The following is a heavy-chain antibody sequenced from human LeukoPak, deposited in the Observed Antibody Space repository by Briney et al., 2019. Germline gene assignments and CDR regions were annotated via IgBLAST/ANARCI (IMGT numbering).Heavy chain of an antibody. CDR1: GYTFTGYH. J-gene: IGHJ6*02. CDR2: INPNSGDT. V-gene: IGHV1-2*06. CDR3: ARVAHDYSNYAGYMDV. D-gene: IGHD4-11*01. Sequence: ASVKVSCKASGYTFTGYHMHWVRQAPGQGLEWMGRINPNSGDTNYAQKFQGRVTMTRDTSISTAYMELSRLRSDDTAVYYCARVAHDYSNYAGYMDVWGQGTTVTVSS.